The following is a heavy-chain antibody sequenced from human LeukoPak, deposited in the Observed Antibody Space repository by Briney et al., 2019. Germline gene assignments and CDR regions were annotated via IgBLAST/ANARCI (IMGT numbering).Heavy chain of an antibody. CDR3: ARDINNYDSSSYYPNDAFDI. CDR1: GYTFTGYY. J-gene: IGHJ3*02. Sequence: EASVKVSCKASGYTFTGYYMHWVRQAPGQGLEWMGWINPNNGGTNYAQEFQGRVTMTRDTSISTAYMDLSRLRSDDTAVYYCARDINNYDSSSYYPNDAFDIWGQGTMVTVSS. V-gene: IGHV1-2*02. D-gene: IGHD3-22*01. CDR2: INPNNGGT.